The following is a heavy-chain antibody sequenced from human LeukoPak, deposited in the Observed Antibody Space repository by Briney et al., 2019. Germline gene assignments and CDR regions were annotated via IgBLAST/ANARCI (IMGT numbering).Heavy chain of an antibody. D-gene: IGHD2-15*01. CDR1: GGSISYSSYY. CDR3: ARDCSGGSCFSGPSEY. V-gene: IGHV4-39*02. CDR2: IYYTGSS. J-gene: IGHJ4*02. Sequence: SETLSLSCTVSGGSISYSSYYWGWIRQPPGKGLEWIGSIYYTGSSYYNPSLKSRVTISVDTSKNQFSLKLRSVTAADTAVYYCARDCSGGSCFSGPSEYWGQGTLVTVSS.